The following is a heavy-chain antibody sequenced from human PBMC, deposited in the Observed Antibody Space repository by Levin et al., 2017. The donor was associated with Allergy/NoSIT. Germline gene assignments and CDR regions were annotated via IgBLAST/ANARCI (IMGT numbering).Heavy chain of an antibody. V-gene: IGHV3-48*01. Sequence: GESLKISCAASGFTFSGYGMDWVRQAPGKGLEWVSYISSSSSTINYADSVKGRFTISRDNAQNSLFLQMNSLRAEDTAVYYCARGGAARPDYWGQGTLVTVSS. D-gene: IGHD6-6*01. CDR1: GFTFSGYG. CDR3: ARGGAARPDY. CDR2: ISSSSSTI. J-gene: IGHJ4*02.